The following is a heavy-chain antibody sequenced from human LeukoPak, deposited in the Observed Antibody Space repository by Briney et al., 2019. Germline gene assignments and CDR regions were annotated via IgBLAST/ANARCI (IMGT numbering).Heavy chain of an antibody. Sequence: SETLSLTCAVSGGSISSTNWWSWVRQPPGKGLEWIGYIYYSGSTNYNPSLKSRVTISVDTSKNQFSLKLSSVTAADTAVYYCARHPAYYDILTGYWYFDLWGRGTLVTVSS. CDR2: IYYSGST. CDR3: ARHPAYYDILTGYWYFDL. CDR1: GGSISSTNW. D-gene: IGHD3-9*01. V-gene: IGHV4-4*02. J-gene: IGHJ2*01.